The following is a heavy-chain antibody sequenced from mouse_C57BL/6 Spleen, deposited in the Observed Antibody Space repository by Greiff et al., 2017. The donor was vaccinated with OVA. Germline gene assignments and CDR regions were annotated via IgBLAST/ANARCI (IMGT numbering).Heavy chain of an antibody. J-gene: IGHJ2*01. CDR2: ISDGGSYT. Sequence: EVKLVESGGGLVKPGGSLKLSCAASGFTFSSYAMSWVRQTPEKRLEWVATISDGGSYTYYPANVKGRFTISRDNAKNNLYLQMSHLKSEDTAMYYCARVSSLYYFDYWGQGTTLTVSS. D-gene: IGHD1-1*01. V-gene: IGHV5-4*03. CDR1: GFTFSSYA. CDR3: ARVSSLYYFDY.